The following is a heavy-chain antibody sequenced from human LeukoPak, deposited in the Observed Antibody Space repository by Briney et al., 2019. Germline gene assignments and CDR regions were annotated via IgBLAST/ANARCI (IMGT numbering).Heavy chain of an antibody. CDR1: GLFFSTNW. CDR3: ASWEASTNY. Sequence: GGSLRLSCAASGLFFSTNWMSWVRQAPGKGLEWVATIKPDGRDKYYVDSVKGRFTMSRDNGKNSVYLQMTSLRAEDTAVYYCASWEASTNYWGQGTLVTVSS. CDR2: IKPDGRDK. V-gene: IGHV3-7*01. D-gene: IGHD1-26*01. J-gene: IGHJ4*02.